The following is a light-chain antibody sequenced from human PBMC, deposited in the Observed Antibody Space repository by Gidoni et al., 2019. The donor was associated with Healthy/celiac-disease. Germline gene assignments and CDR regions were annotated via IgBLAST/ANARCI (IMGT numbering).Light chain of an antibody. Sequence: SYVLPHPPSVSVAPGQTARLTCGGNNIGSKSVHGYQQKPGQAPVLVVYDDSDRPSGIPERFSGSNSGNTATLTISRVEAGDEADYYCQVWDSSSDHPVVFGGGTKLTVL. J-gene: IGLJ2*01. CDR3: QVWDSSSDHPVV. CDR2: DDS. CDR1: NIGSKS. V-gene: IGLV3-21*02.